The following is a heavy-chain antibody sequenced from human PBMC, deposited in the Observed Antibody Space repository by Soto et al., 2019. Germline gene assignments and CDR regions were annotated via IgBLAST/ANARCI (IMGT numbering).Heavy chain of an antibody. V-gene: IGHV4-61*01. CDR3: ARDTGHYYDSSSNTASYYGMDT. Sequence: SETLSLTWTVSGVSVSSGSYYWSWIRQPPGKGLEWIGYISYSGSTKYNPSLKSRVTISVDTSKNQSSLKLSSVTAPDTAVYHCARDTGHYYDSSSNTASYYGMDTWGQATSVTVSS. CDR1: GVSVSSGSYY. D-gene: IGHD3-22*01. J-gene: IGHJ6*02. CDR2: ISYSGST.